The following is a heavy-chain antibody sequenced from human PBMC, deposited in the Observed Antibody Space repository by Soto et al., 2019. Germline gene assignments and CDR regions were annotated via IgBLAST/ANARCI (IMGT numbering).Heavy chain of an antibody. CDR1: GYTFTSYD. J-gene: IGHJ6*02. CDR2: MNPNSGNT. CDR3: ARESGYSYGYYYYYGMDV. D-gene: IGHD5-18*01. V-gene: IGHV1-8*01. Sequence: ASVKVSCKASGYTFTSYDINWVRQATGQGPEWMGWMNPNSGNTGYAQKFQGRVTMTRNTSISKAYMELSSLRSDDTAVYYCARESGYSYGYYYYYGMDVWGQGTTVTVSS.